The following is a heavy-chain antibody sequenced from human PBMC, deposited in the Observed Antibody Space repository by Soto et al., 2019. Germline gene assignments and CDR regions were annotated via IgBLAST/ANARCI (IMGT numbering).Heavy chain of an antibody. D-gene: IGHD2-21*02. CDR1: GYTFTSYA. Sequence: QVPVVQSGAEVKKPGASLKVSCKASGYTFTSYAMHWVRQAPGQRLEWLGWIDAGNGETKYSQRFQGRGTITRDTSATTVYMELSSLRSEDTAVYYCAREAYSPRVDTYYHMDVWGKGTTVTVSS. CDR3: AREAYSPRVDTYYHMDV. J-gene: IGHJ6*03. V-gene: IGHV1-3*01. CDR2: IDAGNGET.